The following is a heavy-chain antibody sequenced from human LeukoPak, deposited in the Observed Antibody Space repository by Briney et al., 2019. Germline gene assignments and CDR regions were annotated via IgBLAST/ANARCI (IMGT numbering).Heavy chain of an antibody. CDR1: GFTFDDYA. CDR2: ISWDGGST. Sequence: PGGSLRLSCAASGFTFDDYAMHWVRQAPGKGLEWVSLISWDGGSTYYADSVKGRFTISRDNSKNSLYLQMNSLRAEDTALYYCAKDIRGYSYGLFDYWGQGTLVTVSS. J-gene: IGHJ4*02. D-gene: IGHD5-18*01. V-gene: IGHV3-43D*03. CDR3: AKDIRGYSYGLFDY.